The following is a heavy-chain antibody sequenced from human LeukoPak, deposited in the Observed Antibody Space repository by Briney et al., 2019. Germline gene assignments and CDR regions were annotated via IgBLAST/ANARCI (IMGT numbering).Heavy chain of an antibody. CDR3: AKTTTGFSSGRYPGWPVDY. D-gene: IGHD6-19*01. CDR2: ISCSGGST. J-gene: IGHJ4*02. Sequence: GGSLRLSCAASGFPFSSSAMSWVRQAPGKGLEWGSAISCSGGSTYYADSVKGRFTISRDNSKNTVYLQMNSLRAEDTAVYYCAKTTTGFSSGRYPGWPVDYWGQGTLVTVSS. CDR1: GFPFSSSA. V-gene: IGHV3-23*01.